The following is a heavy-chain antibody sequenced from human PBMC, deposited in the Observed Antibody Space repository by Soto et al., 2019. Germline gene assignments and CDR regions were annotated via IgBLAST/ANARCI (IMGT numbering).Heavy chain of an antibody. CDR3: ARLIHCKTTSCSFDY. CDR1: GGSISSSSYY. D-gene: IGHD2-2*01. Sequence: QLQLQESGPGLVKPSETLSLTCTVSGGSISSSSYYWAWVRQPPGKGLEWIGSVYYSGTTYYNPSLRSRVTISGDTSKNHFSLKLSSVTAAYTAVFYCARLIHCKTTSCSFDYWGQGTLVTVSS. CDR2: VYYSGTT. J-gene: IGHJ4*02. V-gene: IGHV4-39*02.